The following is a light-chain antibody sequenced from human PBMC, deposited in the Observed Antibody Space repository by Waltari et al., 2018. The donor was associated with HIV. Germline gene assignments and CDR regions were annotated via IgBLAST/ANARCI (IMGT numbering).Light chain of an antibody. V-gene: IGKV4-1*01. Sequence: IVMTQSPDSLAVSLGERATINCKSSHNVFYRSNNKTHLAWYQQKPGQPPKLLIYWASTRESGVPDRVSGSGSETDFALTISSLQTEDVAIYYCQQYFNIPYTFGQGTNLEIK. J-gene: IGKJ2*01. CDR2: WAS. CDR3: QQYFNIPYT. CDR1: HNVFYRSNNKTH.